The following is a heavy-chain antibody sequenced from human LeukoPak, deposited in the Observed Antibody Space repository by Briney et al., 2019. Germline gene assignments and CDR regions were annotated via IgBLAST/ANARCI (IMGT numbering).Heavy chain of an antibody. CDR3: ARDVTSWDYDSSGYGY. V-gene: IGHV3-48*04. J-gene: IGHJ4*02. D-gene: IGHD3-22*01. CDR1: GFTFSSYW. Sequence: GGSLRLSCAASGFTFSSYWMSWVRQAPGKGLEWVSYISSSGSTIYYADSVKGRFTISRDNAKNSLYLQMNSLRAEDTAVYYCARDVTSWDYDSSGYGYWGQGTLVTVSS. CDR2: ISSSGSTI.